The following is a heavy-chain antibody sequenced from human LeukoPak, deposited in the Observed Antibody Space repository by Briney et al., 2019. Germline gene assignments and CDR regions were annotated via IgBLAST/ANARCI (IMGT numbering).Heavy chain of an antibody. V-gene: IGHV3-15*01. CDR2: IKSNINGGTT. CDR3: TTVYCGGNCYHPWGFQY. D-gene: IGHD2-21*01. J-gene: IGHJ1*01. CDR1: GFTFSYAW. Sequence: PGGSLRLSCAASGFTFSYAWMTWVRQAPGKGREWVGRIKSNINGGTTDYAAPVKGRFTISRDDSENTLYLQMNSLKTEDTAVYYCTTVYCGGNCYHPWGFQYWGQGTLVTVSS.